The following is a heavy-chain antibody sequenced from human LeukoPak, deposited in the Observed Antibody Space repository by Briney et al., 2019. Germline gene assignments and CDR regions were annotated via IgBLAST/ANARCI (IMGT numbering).Heavy chain of an antibody. Sequence: GRSLRLSCPASGFTFSSYAMSWVRQAPGKGLEWVSAISGSGASTYYADSVKGRFTISRDNSKNTLYLQMNSLRAEDTAVYYCARGPSGYHNTGGQGTLVTVSS. CDR1: GFTFSSYA. J-gene: IGHJ4*02. D-gene: IGHD5-12*01. CDR2: ISGSGAST. CDR3: ARGPSGYHNT. V-gene: IGHV3-23*01.